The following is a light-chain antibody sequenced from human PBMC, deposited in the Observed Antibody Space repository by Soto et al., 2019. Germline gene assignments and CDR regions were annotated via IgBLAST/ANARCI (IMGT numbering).Light chain of an antibody. CDR1: QSVSSY. CDR2: DAS. V-gene: IGKV3-11*01. Sequence: EIVLTQSPATLSLSPGERATLSCRASQSVSSYLAWYQQKPGQAPRLLIYDASNRATGIPARFSGSGSGTDFSLTISSLEPEDFAVYYCQQRSNWPPFITFGQGTRLVIK. CDR3: QQRSNWPPFIT. J-gene: IGKJ5*01.